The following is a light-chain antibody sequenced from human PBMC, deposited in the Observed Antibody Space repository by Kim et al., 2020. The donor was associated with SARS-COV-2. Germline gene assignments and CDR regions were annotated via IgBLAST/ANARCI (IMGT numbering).Light chain of an antibody. Sequence: DFVVTQSPDSLPVSLGEEATINCKSSQSVLHSATNVNYLAWYQHKAGQPPKLLLHWASVRDSGVPDRFTGSGSGTNFNLTITSLRAEDVSIYFCQQYYNPPWTFGQGTKVDIK. CDR3: QQYYNPPWT. V-gene: IGKV4-1*01. CDR2: WAS. J-gene: IGKJ1*01. CDR1: QSVLHSATNVNY.